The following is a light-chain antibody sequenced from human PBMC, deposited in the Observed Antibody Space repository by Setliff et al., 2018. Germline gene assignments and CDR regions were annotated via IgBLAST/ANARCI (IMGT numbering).Light chain of an antibody. Sequence: QSALTQEASVSGTVGQKVTLSCTGESDNIGRNAVGWYQQGSHGAPKTVMLGNFLPSGIPDRFSGSKSGTTASLTISGLQLEDEADYYCSTWDYSLRTHVFGTGTKV. V-gene: IGLV1-44*01. CDR3: STWDYSLRTHV. CDR1: SDNIGRNA. J-gene: IGLJ1*01. CDR2: GNF.